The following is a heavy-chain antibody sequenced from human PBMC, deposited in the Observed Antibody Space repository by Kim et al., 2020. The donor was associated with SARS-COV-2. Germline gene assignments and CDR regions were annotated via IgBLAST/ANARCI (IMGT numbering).Heavy chain of an antibody. D-gene: IGHD3-22*01. Sequence: DTVEGRFTITRDNSKNTLYLQMNSLSAEDTAVYYCARDPDSRGSEAAFDIWGQGTMVTVSS. CDR3: ARDPDSRGSEAAFDI. V-gene: IGHV3-30*01. J-gene: IGHJ3*02.